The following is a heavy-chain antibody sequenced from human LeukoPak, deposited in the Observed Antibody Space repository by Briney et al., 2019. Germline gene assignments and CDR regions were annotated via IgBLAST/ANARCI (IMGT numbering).Heavy chain of an antibody. CDR1: GFTFSSYA. D-gene: IGHD3-10*01. Sequence: GGSLRLSCAASGFTFSSYAMSWVRQAPGKGLEWVSTISSSGDATYYADSVKGRFTISRDNSKNTLYLQMNSLRAEDTAVYYCARDRGSYYYYYMDVWGKGTTVTVSS. J-gene: IGHJ6*03. CDR3: ARDRGSYYYYYMDV. V-gene: IGHV3-23*01. CDR2: ISSSGDAT.